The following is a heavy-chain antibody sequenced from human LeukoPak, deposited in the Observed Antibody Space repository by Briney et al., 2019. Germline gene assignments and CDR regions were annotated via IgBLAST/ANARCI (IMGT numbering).Heavy chain of an antibody. CDR3: ARGNHAHSGYDWRYYFDY. D-gene: IGHD5-12*01. J-gene: IGHJ4*02. V-gene: IGHV4-39*01. Sequence: SSETLSLACTVSGGSISSSSYYWGWIRQPPGKGLEWIGSIYYSGSTYYNPSLKSRVTISVDTSKNQFSLKLSSVTAADTAVYYCARGNHAHSGYDWRYYFDYWGQGTLVTVSS. CDR2: IYYSGST. CDR1: GGSISSSSYY.